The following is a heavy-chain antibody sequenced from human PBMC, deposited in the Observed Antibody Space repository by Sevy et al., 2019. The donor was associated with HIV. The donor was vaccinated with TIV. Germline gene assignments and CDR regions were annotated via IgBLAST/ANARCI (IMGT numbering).Heavy chain of an antibody. Sequence: GGSLRLSCAASGFSFSDYDMHWVRQAPGKGRDWVAGISHDARYKNYAESVKDRFTRSRDNFKNTLFLQMDSLRPEDTAVYFCARLVSCGGDCYYLDSWGQGALVTVSS. D-gene: IGHD2-21*02. CDR1: GFSFSDYD. CDR2: ISHDARYK. J-gene: IGHJ4*02. CDR3: ARLVSCGGDCYYLDS. V-gene: IGHV3-30*01.